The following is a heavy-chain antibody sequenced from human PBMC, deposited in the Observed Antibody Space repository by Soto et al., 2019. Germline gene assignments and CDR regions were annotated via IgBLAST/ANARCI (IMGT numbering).Heavy chain of an antibody. J-gene: IGHJ6*02. CDR2: ISHDGTNK. CDR3: ARPLTPNYYYYGMDV. V-gene: IGHV3-30*03. CDR1: RFTFSDYG. Sequence: QVQLVESGGGVVQPGRSLRLSCAASRFTFSDYGMHWVRQAPGKGLEWVSVISHDGTNKYYADSVKGRFTISRDNSKNTLYLQMNSLRAEDTAVYYCARPLTPNYYYYGMDVWGQGTTVTVSS.